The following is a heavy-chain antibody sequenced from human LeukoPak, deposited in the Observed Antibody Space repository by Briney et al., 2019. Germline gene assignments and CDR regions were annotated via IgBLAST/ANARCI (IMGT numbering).Heavy chain of an antibody. CDR3: ARGDYYDSSLDYFDY. D-gene: IGHD3-22*01. J-gene: IGHJ4*02. Sequence: ASVKVSCKASGGTFSSYAISWVRQATGQGLEWMGGIIPIFGTANYAQKFQGRVTITADESTSTAYMELSSLRSEDTAVYYCARGDYYDSSLDYFDYWGQGTLVTVSS. V-gene: IGHV1-69*13. CDR1: GGTFSSYA. CDR2: IIPIFGTA.